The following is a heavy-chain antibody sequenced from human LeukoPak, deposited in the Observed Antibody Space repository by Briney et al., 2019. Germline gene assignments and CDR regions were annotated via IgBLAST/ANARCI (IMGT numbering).Heavy chain of an antibody. V-gene: IGHV3-23*01. Sequence: GGSLRLSCAASGSTFSSYAMSWVRQAPGKGLEWVSAISGSGGSTYYADSVKGRSTISRDNSKNTLYLQMNSLRAEDTAVYYCAKDQRQGTTSLRTYYYYGMDVWGQGTTVTVSS. CDR2: ISGSGGST. D-gene: IGHD1-1*01. CDR3: AKDQRQGTTSLRTYYYYGMDV. J-gene: IGHJ6*02. CDR1: GSTFSSYA.